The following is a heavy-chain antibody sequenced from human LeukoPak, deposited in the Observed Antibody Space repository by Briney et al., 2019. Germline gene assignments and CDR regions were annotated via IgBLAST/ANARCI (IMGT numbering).Heavy chain of an antibody. Sequence: GGSLRLSCAASGFTFSSYAMSWVRQAPGKGLEWVSAISGSGGSIYYADSVKGRFTISRDNSKNTLYLQMNSLRAEDTAVYYCAKRSAIRVGEHQLLSGWGQGTLVTVSS. J-gene: IGHJ4*02. CDR3: AKRSAIRVGEHQLLSG. V-gene: IGHV3-23*01. CDR1: GFTFSSYA. CDR2: ISGSGGSI. D-gene: IGHD2-2*01.